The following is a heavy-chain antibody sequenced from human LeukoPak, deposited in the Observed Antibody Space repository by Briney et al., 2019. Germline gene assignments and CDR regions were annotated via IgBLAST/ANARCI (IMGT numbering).Heavy chain of an antibody. CDR3: ARVSLSGGWYKAFRFDQ. D-gene: IGHD6-19*01. CDR2: VHYTGAT. CDR1: GGSIGTSSYY. V-gene: IGHV4-39*07. J-gene: IGHJ4*01. Sequence: SETLSLTCTVSGGSIGTSSYYWGWIRQPPGRTLEWIGNVHYTGATYYNPSLQSRLSISRDTSKNHFSLSLNSVTTADTAVYYCARVSLSGGWYKAFRFDQWGQGTQVTVSS.